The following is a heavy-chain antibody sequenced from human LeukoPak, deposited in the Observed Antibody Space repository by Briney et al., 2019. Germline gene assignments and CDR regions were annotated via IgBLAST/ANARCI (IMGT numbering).Heavy chain of an antibody. J-gene: IGHJ4*02. V-gene: IGHV4-38-2*01. CDR1: GYSISRFYY. CDR3: ATLAASAPRYFDY. Sequence: SETLSLTCADSGYSISRFYYWGWIRQPPGKGLEWIASIYHSGSTYYNPSLKSRITISVDTSKNQFSLKLTSVTAADAAVYYRATLAASAPRYFDYWGQGILVTVSS. D-gene: IGHD6-13*01. CDR2: IYHSGST.